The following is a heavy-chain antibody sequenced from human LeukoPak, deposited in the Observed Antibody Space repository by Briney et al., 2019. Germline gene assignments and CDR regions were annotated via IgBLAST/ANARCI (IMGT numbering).Heavy chain of an antibody. V-gene: IGHV4-30-2*01. CDR2: IYHSGST. CDR3: ARDRELAY. Sequence: PSETLSLTCTVSGGSISSGGYYWSWIRQPPGKGLEWIGYIYHSGSTYYNPSLKSRVTISVDRSKNQFSLKLSSVTAADTAVYFCARDRELAYWGQGILVTVSS. J-gene: IGHJ4*02. D-gene: IGHD1-1*01. CDR1: GGSISSGGYY.